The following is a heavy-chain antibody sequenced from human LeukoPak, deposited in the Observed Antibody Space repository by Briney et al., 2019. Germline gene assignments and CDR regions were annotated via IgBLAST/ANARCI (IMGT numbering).Heavy chain of an antibody. D-gene: IGHD6-13*01. CDR2: ISYDGSNK. V-gene: IGHV3-30*18. CDR3: AKDEGAAAGTVY. J-gene: IGHJ4*02. Sequence: VAVISYDGSNKYYADSVKGRFTISRDNSKNTLYLQMNSLRAEDTAVYYCAKDEGAAAGTVYWGQGTLVTVSS.